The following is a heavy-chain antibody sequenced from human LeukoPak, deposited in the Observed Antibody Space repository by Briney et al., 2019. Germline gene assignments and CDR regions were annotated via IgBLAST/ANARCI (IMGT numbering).Heavy chain of an antibody. CDR1: GGSISSGGYS. Sequence: PSETLSLTCAVSGGSISSGGYSWSWIRQPPGKGLEWIGYIYHSGSTYYNPSLKSRVTISVDRSKNQFSLKLSSVTAADTAVYYCARVGGDGYNLFSIFDYWGQGTLVTVSS. J-gene: IGHJ4*02. CDR3: ARVGGDGYNLFSIFDY. V-gene: IGHV4-30-2*01. D-gene: IGHD2-21*01. CDR2: IYHSGST.